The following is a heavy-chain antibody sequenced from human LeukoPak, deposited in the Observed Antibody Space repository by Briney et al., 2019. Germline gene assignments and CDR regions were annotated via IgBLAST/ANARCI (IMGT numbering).Heavy chain of an antibody. D-gene: IGHD3-16*02. V-gene: IGHV3-53*01. CDR1: GFTVSSNY. CDR2: IYSGGST. Sequence: GGSLRLSCAASGFTVSSNYMSWVRQAPGKGLEWVSVIYSGGSTYYADTVKGRFTISRDNSKNTVDLLVNSLRAEDTAVYYCARVWELSYDYWGQGTLVTVSS. CDR3: ARVWELSYDY. J-gene: IGHJ4*02.